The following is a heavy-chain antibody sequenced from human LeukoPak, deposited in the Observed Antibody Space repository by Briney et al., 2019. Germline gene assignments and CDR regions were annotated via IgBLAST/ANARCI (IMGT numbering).Heavy chain of an antibody. V-gene: IGHV1-24*01. CDR1: GYTLTELS. CDR3: ARGVGRYYGSGSYYYPDY. Sequence: GASVKVSCKVSGYTLTELSMHWVRQAPGKGLEWMGGFDPEDGETIYAQKFQGRVTMTEDTSTDTAYMELSSLRSEDTAVYYCARGVGRYYGSGSYYYPDYWGQGTLDTVSS. CDR2: FDPEDGET. D-gene: IGHD3-10*01. J-gene: IGHJ4*02.